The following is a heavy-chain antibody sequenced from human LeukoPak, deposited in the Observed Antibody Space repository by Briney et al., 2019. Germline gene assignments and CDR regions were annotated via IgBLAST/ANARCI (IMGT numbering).Heavy chain of an antibody. CDR2: INHSGST. D-gene: IGHD2-2*01. V-gene: IGHV4-39*07. Sequence: SETLSLTCTVSGGSISGSTSYWSWIRQPPGKGLEWIGEINHSGSTNYNPSLKSRVTISVDTSKNQFSLKLSSVTAADTAVYYCARQVGVVPAAGYFQHWGQGTLVTVSS. CDR1: GGSISGSTSY. J-gene: IGHJ1*01. CDR3: ARQVGVVPAAGYFQH.